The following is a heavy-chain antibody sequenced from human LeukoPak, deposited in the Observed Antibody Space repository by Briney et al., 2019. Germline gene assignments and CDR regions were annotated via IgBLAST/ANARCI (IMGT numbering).Heavy chain of an antibody. Sequence: PSETLSLTCSVSGDSISSSKYYWGWVRQPPGKGLEWIGSIYYSGSTYYNPSLKSRVTISVDTSKNQFSLKLSSVTAADTAVYYCARLGPPAAGTDYWGQGTLVTVSS. CDR2: IYYSGST. D-gene: IGHD6-13*01. CDR3: ARLGPPAAGTDY. V-gene: IGHV4-39*01. CDR1: GDSISSSKYY. J-gene: IGHJ4*02.